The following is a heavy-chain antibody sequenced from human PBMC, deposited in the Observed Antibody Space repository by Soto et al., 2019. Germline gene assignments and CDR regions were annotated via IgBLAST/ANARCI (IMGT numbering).Heavy chain of an antibody. CDR3: ARGSGGSLEPDYFDY. J-gene: IGHJ4*02. CDR2: INPSGGSK. Sequence: GESLKISCKGPGYSFTNYWINLVRQAHGQGLEWMGIINPSGGSKSYAQKFQGRVTMTRDTSTSTVYMELSSLRSEDTAVYYCARGSGGSLEPDYFDYWGQGTLVTVSS. D-gene: IGHD2-15*01. V-gene: IGHV1-46*01. CDR1: GYSFTNYW.